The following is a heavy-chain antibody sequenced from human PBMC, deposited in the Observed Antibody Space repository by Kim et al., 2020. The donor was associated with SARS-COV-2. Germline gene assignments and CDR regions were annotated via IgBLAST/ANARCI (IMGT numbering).Heavy chain of an antibody. D-gene: IGHD3-3*01. CDR2: ISSSSSTI. J-gene: IGHJ4*02. CDR3: ARGNDFWSGYYFPADFDY. V-gene: IGHV3-48*04. CDR1: GFTFSSYS. Sequence: GGSLRLSCAASGFTFSSYSMNWVRQAPGKGLEWVSYISSSSSTIYYADSVKGRFTISRDNAKNSLYLQMNSLRAEDTAVYYCARGNDFWSGYYFPADFDYWGQGTLVTVSS.